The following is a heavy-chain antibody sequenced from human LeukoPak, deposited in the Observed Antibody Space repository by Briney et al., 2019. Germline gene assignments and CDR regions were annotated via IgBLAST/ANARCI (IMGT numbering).Heavy chain of an antibody. CDR1: GYSFTSYW. J-gene: IGHJ4*02. CDR3: ARLYDSSGYSFRYFDY. Sequence: GESLQISCKGSGYSFTSYWIGWVRQMPGKGLEWMGIIYPGDSDTRYSPSFQGQVTISADKSISTAYLQWSSLKASDTAMYYCARLYDSSGYSFRYFDYWGQGTLVTVSS. CDR2: IYPGDSDT. D-gene: IGHD3-22*01. V-gene: IGHV5-51*01.